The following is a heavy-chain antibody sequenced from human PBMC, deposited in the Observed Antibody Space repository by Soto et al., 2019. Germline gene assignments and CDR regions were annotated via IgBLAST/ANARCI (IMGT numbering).Heavy chain of an antibody. CDR3: ARGIQLLWFLPRRFDA. Sequence: PSETLSLTCAVYGGSFSGYYWSWIRQPPGKGLEWIWEINHSGSTNYNPSLKSRVTISVDTSKNQFSLKLSSVTAADTAVYYCARGIQLLWFLPRRFDARRQGTLVTV. D-gene: IGHD3-10*01. V-gene: IGHV4-34*01. CDR1: GGSFSGYY. J-gene: IGHJ5*02. CDR2: INHSGST.